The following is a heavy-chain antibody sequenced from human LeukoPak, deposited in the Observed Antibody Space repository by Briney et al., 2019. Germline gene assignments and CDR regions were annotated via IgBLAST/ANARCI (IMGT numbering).Heavy chain of an antibody. V-gene: IGHV3-30-3*01. D-gene: IGHD3-22*01. CDR1: GFTFSSYA. Sequence: GGSLRLSCAASGFTFSSYAMHWVRQAPGKGLEWVAVISYDGSNKYYADSVKGRFTISRDNSKNTLYLQMNSLRAEDTAVYYCARGPIGLPKGSVDYWGQGTLVTVSS. CDR2: ISYDGSNK. CDR3: ARGPIGLPKGSVDY. J-gene: IGHJ4*02.